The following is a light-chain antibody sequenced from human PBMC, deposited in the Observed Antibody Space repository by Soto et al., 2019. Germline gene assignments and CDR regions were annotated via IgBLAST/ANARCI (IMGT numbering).Light chain of an antibody. CDR1: TGAVTSGHY. V-gene: IGLV7-46*01. CDR2: DTR. CDR3: LLFYGGAGRV. Sequence: QAVVTQEPSLTVSPGGTVTLTCDSSTGAVTSGHYPYWFQQKPGQAPRTLIYDTRNKYSWTPARFSGFLLGGKAALALSGAQPEDEAEYYCLLFYGGAGRVFGVGTKRTVL. J-gene: IGLJ2*01.